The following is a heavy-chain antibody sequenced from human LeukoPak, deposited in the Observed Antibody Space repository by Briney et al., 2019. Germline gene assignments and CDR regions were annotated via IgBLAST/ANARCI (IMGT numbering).Heavy chain of an antibody. D-gene: IGHD1-14*01. J-gene: IGHJ4*02. CDR3: AKDSIPSTAGPYYLDY. V-gene: IGHV3-30*02. Sequence: PGGSLRLSCAASGFTFSTYGMYWVRQAPGKGLEWVAFMRHDESYKYYEDSVKGRFTISRDTSKNTLYLQMNSLRPQDTATYYCAKDSIPSTAGPYYLDYWGQGTLVPVSS. CDR1: GFTFSTYG. CDR2: MRHDESYK.